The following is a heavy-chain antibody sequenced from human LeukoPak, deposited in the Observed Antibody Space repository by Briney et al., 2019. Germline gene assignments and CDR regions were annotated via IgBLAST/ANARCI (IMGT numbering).Heavy chain of an antibody. Sequence: SETLSLTCIISGASISNYYWSWIRQPAGKGLEWIGRFHTSGGTNYSPSLKSRLSMSVDTSKNQFSLKVSSVTAADTAVYYCARGVVDYFDYWGQGTLVTVPS. V-gene: IGHV4-4*07. D-gene: IGHD2-15*01. CDR2: FHTSGGT. CDR3: ARGVVDYFDY. J-gene: IGHJ4*02. CDR1: GASISNYY.